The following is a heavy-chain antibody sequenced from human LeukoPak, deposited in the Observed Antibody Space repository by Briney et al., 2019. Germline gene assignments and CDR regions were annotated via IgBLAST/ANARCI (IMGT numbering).Heavy chain of an antibody. CDR1: GGSISSYY. CDR2: INHSGST. J-gene: IGHJ4*02. CDR3: ASGTGGGNPFDY. V-gene: IGHV4-34*01. D-gene: IGHD4-23*01. Sequence: PSETLSLTCTVSGGSISSYYWSWIRQPPGKGLEWIGEINHSGSTNYNPSLKSRVTISVDTSKNQFSLKLSSVTAADTAVYYCASGTGGGNPFDYWGQGTLVTVSS.